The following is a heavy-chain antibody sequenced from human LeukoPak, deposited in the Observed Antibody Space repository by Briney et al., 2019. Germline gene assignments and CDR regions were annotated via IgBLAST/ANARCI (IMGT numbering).Heavy chain of an antibody. Sequence: GSLRLSCAASGFNFANHAMSWVRQTPGKGLEWVSAISGGGDITYYADSVKGRFTISRDNAKNSLYLQMNSLRAEDTAVYYCARSSPCSSWYDGWGQGTLVTVSS. J-gene: IGHJ4*02. V-gene: IGHV3-23*01. CDR3: ARSSPCSSWYDG. D-gene: IGHD6-13*01. CDR1: GFNFANHA. CDR2: ISGGGDIT.